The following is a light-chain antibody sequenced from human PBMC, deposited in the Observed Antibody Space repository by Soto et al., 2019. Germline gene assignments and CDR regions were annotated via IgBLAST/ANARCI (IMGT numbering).Light chain of an antibody. V-gene: IGKV1-5*03. Sequence: DIQMTQSPSTLPASVGDRVTITCRASQSISNWLAWYQQKPGKAPKLLIYKASSLETGVPSRFSGSGSGTEFPLTISSLQPDYFATYYCQKYGRPWTFGQGTKVQIK. CDR3: QKYGRPWT. CDR1: QSISNW. J-gene: IGKJ1*01. CDR2: KAS.